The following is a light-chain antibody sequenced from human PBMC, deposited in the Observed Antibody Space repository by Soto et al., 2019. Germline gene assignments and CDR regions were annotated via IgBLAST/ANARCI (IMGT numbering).Light chain of an antibody. CDR1: SSDVGGYNY. V-gene: IGLV2-14*01. CDR2: AVT. CDR3: SSYTSSSTL. Sequence: QSALAQPASVSGSPGQSITRSCTGTSSDVGGYNYVSWYQQHPGKAPKLMIYAVTDRPSGVSSRFSGSKSGNTASLTLSGLQAEDEADYYCSSYTSSSTLFGTGTKVTVL. J-gene: IGLJ1*01.